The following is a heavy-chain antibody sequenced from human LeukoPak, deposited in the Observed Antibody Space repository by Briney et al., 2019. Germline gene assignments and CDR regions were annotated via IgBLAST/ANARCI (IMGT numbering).Heavy chain of an antibody. D-gene: IGHD2-15*01. V-gene: IGHV4-59*01. Sequence: SETLSLTCIVSGGSISSYYWSWIRQPPGKGLEWIGYIYYSGSAKYNPSLKSRVTISVDTSKNQFSLKLSSVTAADTAVYYCAGFMGSRDYWGQGTLVTVSS. J-gene: IGHJ4*02. CDR3: AGFMGSRDY. CDR2: IYYSGSA. CDR1: GGSISSYY.